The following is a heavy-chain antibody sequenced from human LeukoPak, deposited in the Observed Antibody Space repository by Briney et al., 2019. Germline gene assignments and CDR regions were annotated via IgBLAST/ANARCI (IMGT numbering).Heavy chain of an antibody. CDR1: GFAFSTYT. J-gene: IGHJ4*02. V-gene: IGHV3-48*01. CDR3: ARGGYLDY. Sequence: GGSLRLSCAASGFAFSTYTMTWVRQVPGKGLEWISYMRGTSDTNYYADSVRGRFTISRDNAKNLLYLQMNSLRVEDTAVYYCARGGYLDYWGQGTLVTVSS. CDR2: MRGTSDTN.